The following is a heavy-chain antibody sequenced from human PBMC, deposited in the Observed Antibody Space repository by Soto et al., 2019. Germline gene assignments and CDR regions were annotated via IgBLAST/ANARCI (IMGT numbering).Heavy chain of an antibody. J-gene: IGHJ4*02. Sequence: EVQLVESGGGLVQPGGSLRLSCAASGFTFSSYWMHWVRQAPGKGLVWVSRINSDGSGTAYADSVKGRFTISRDNAKNTLFLQMNSLRAEDTAVYYCARGGTSYYYDSSGHGAKLDFWGQGTLVTVSS. V-gene: IGHV3-74*01. D-gene: IGHD3-22*01. CDR3: ARGGTSYYYDSSGHGAKLDF. CDR1: GFTFSSYW. CDR2: INSDGSGT.